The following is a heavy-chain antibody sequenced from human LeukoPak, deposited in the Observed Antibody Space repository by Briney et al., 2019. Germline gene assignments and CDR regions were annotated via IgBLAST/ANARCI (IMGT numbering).Heavy chain of an antibody. CDR1: GGSFSGYY. J-gene: IGHJ4*02. Sequence: SETLSLTCAVYGGSFSGYYWSWIRQPPGKGLEWIGEINHSGSTNYNPSLKSRVTISVDTSKNQFSLRLSSVTAADTAVYYCGREIEAPGKTLDYWGQGTLVTVSS. CDR3: GREIEAPGKTLDY. CDR2: INHSGST. V-gene: IGHV4-34*01.